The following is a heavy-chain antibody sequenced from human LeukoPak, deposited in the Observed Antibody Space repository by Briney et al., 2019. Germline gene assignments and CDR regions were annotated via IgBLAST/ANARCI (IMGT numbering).Heavy chain of an antibody. J-gene: IGHJ4*02. CDR1: GGSFSGYY. CDR2: INHSGST. CDR3: ARQAVYSSSWYINY. D-gene: IGHD6-13*01. V-gene: IGHV4-34*01. Sequence: SSETLSLTCAVYGGSFSGYYWSWIRQPPGKGLEWIGEINHSGSTNYNPSLKSRVTISVDTSKNQFSLKLSSVTAADTAVYYCARQAVYSSSWYINYWGQGTLVTVSS.